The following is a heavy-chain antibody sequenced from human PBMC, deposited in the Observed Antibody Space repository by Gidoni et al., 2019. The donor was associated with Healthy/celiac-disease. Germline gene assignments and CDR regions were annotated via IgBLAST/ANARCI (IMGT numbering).Heavy chain of an antibody. Sequence: EVQLLESGGGLVQPGGSLRLSCAASGFTFSSYAMSWVRQAPGKGLEWVSAIRGSGGSTYYADSVKGRFTISRDNSKNTLYLQMNSLRAEDTAVYYCAKDIDYDILTGYSKGDAFDIWGQGTMVTVSS. J-gene: IGHJ3*02. D-gene: IGHD3-9*01. V-gene: IGHV3-23*01. CDR1: GFTFSSYA. CDR3: AKDIDYDILTGYSKGDAFDI. CDR2: IRGSGGST.